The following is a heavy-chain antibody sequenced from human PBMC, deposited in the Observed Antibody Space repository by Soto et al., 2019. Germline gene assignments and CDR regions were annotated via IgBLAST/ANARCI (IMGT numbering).Heavy chain of an antibody. CDR3: ARCGVVVPAAGHYYYYGMDV. D-gene: IGHD2-2*01. CDR1: GGTFSSYA. V-gene: IGHV1-69*13. J-gene: IGHJ6*02. Sequence: ASVKVSCKASGGTFSSYAISWVRQAPGQGLEWMGGIIPIFGTANYAQKFQGRVKITADESTSTAYMELSSLRSEDTAVYYCARCGVVVPAAGHYYYYGMDVWGQGTTVTVSS. CDR2: IIPIFGTA.